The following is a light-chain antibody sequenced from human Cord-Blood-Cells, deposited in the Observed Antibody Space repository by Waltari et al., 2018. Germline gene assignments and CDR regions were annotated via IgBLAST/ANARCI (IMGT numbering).Light chain of an antibody. J-gene: IGLJ1*01. V-gene: IGLV1-44*01. CDR1: SSNIGSNT. Sequence: QSVLTQPPSASGTPGPRVTISWSGSSSNIGSNTVNWYQQLPGTAPKLLIYSNNQRPSGVPDRFSGSKSGTSASLAISGLQSEDEADYYCAAWDDSLNGYVFGTGTKVTVL. CDR2: SNN. CDR3: AAWDDSLNGYV.